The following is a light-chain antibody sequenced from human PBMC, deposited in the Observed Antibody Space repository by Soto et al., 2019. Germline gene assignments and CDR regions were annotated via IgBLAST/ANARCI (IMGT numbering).Light chain of an antibody. V-gene: IGKV1-8*01. CDR1: QGISSF. J-gene: IGKJ2*01. Sequence: AIPMTQSPSSISASTGDRVTITCQASQGISSFLAWYQQKPRKAPKLLIYAAATLQRGAPSRFSASGSGTDFTLTISSLQSEDFATYFCQQYLSYPYTFGQGTKLEI. CDR3: QQYLSYPYT. CDR2: AAA.